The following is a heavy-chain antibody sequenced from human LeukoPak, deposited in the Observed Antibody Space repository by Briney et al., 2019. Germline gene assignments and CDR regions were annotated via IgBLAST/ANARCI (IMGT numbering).Heavy chain of an antibody. J-gene: IGHJ4*02. D-gene: IGHD1-26*01. CDR3: ARNSRQWELLRRNRWKYYFDY. V-gene: IGHV4-39*07. Sequence: SETLSLTCTVSGGSISSSSYYWGWIRQPPGKGLEWIGSIYYLGNTYYNPSLKSRVSTSVDTSKNQFSLKLSSVTAADTAVYYCARNSRQWELLRRNRWKYYFDYWGQGTLVTVSS. CDR1: GGSISSSSYY. CDR2: IYYLGNT.